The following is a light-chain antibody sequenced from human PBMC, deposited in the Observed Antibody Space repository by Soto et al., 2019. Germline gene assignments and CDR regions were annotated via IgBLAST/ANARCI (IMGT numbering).Light chain of an antibody. CDR1: SYNY. V-gene: IGLV2-11*01. CDR2: DVS. J-gene: IGLJ1*01. CDR3: SSLTTRFTYV. Sequence: QSVLTQPRSVSGSPGQSVTISCSGSSYNYVSWYQQHPGKAPKFMIYDVSKRPSGVPDRFSGSRSGNTASLTISGLQAEDEADYYCSSLTTRFTYVFGTGTKVTVL.